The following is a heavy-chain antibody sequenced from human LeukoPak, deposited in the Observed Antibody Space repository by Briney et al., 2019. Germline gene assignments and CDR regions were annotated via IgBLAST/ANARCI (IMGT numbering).Heavy chain of an antibody. D-gene: IGHD6-13*01. Sequence: GGSLRLSCAASGFTFSNYWMTWVRQAPGKGLEWVSAISGSGGSTYYADSVKGRFTISRDNSKNTLYLQMNSLRAEDTAVYYCAKDEGPGSSSWPSWFDPWGQGTLVTVSS. J-gene: IGHJ5*02. CDR3: AKDEGPGSSSWPSWFDP. CDR2: ISGSGGST. V-gene: IGHV3-23*01. CDR1: GFTFSNYW.